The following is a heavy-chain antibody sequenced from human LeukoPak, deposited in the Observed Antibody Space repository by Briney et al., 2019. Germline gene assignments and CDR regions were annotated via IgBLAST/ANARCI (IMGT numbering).Heavy chain of an antibody. CDR2: IYHSGST. CDR1: GCSISSGYY. J-gene: IGHJ5*02. V-gene: IGHV4-38-2*02. CDR3: ARERRDYYGSGSYIWFDP. D-gene: IGHD3-10*01. Sequence: PSETLSLTCTVSGCSISSGYYWGWIRQPPGKGLEWIGSIYHSGSTYYNPSLKSRVTISVDTSKNQFSLKLSSVTAADTAVYYCARERRDYYGSGSYIWFDPWGQGTLVTVSS.